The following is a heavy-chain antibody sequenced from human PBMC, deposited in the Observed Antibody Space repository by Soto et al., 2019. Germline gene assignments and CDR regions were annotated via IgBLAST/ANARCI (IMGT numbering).Heavy chain of an antibody. V-gene: IGHV3-21*01. CDR1: GFTFSTYS. CDR3: ARDRGDSGTYSGFDY. J-gene: IGHJ4*02. CDR2: ISRSSSYI. D-gene: IGHD1-26*01. Sequence: AGGSLRLSCAASGFTFSTYSMNWVRQAPGKGLEWVSSISRSSSYIYYADSVKGRFTISRDNAKNSLFLQMDSLRAEDTAVYYCARDRGDSGTYSGFDYWGQGTLVTVSS.